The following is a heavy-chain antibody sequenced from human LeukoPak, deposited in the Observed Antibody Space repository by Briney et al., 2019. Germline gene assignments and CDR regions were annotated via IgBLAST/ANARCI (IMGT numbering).Heavy chain of an antibody. J-gene: IGHJ4*02. CDR2: ISSSSSYI. CDR1: GFTFSTYS. V-gene: IGHV3-21*01. CDR3: ARDMDSHYYDSSGYYY. D-gene: IGHD3-22*01. Sequence: PGGSLRLSCAASGFTFSTYSMNWVRQAPGQGLEWVSSISSSSSYIYYADSVKGRFTISRDNAKNSLYLQINSLRAEDTAVYYCARDMDSHYYDSSGYYYWGQGTPVTVSS.